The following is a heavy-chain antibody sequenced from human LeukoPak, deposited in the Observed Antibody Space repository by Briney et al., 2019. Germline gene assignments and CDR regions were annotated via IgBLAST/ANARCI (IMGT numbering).Heavy chain of an antibody. J-gene: IGHJ4*02. CDR1: GYSFTSYW. CDR2: IYPGDSDT. V-gene: IGHV5-51*01. Sequence: GESPKISCKGSGYSFTSYWIGWVRQMPGKGLEWMGIIYPGDSDTRYSPSFQGQVTISADKSISTAYLQWSSLKASDTAMYYCARRITIFGVDPYYFDYWGQGTLVTVSS. CDR3: ARRITIFGVDPYYFDY. D-gene: IGHD3-3*01.